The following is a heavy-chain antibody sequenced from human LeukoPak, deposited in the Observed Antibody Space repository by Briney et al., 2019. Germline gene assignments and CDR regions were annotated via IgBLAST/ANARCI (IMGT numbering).Heavy chain of an antibody. Sequence: SETLSLTCAVYGGSFSSYYWGWIRQPPGKGLEWIGEINHSGGTNYNPSLKSRVTISADTPKNQFSLRLSSVTAADTAVYYCASERRYSSGRWDYFFDYWGQGTLVTVSS. J-gene: IGHJ4*02. V-gene: IGHV4-34*01. CDR2: INHSGGT. CDR3: ASERRYSSGRWDYFFDY. D-gene: IGHD6-19*01. CDR1: GGSFSSYY.